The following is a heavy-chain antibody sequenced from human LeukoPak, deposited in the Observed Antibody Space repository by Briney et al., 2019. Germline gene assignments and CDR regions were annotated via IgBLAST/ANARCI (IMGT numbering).Heavy chain of an antibody. J-gene: IGHJ5*02. V-gene: IGHV1-2*02. D-gene: IGHD2-2*01. CDR3: ARGDCSTISCPFDP. CDR1: GYTFTGYY. CDR2: ISPNSDGT. Sequence: ASVKVSCKASGYTFTGYYIHWVRQAPGQGLEWMGWISPNSDGTKYAQSFQGRVTMTRDTSISTAYMELNRLRSDDTAVYYCARGDCSTISCPFDPWGQGTLVTVSS.